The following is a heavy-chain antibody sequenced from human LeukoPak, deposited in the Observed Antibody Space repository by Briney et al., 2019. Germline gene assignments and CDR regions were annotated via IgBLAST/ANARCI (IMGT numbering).Heavy chain of an antibody. D-gene: IGHD1-1*01. V-gene: IGHV1-8*01. CDR2: MNPNSGNT. CDR1: GYTFTSYD. J-gene: IGHJ5*02. Sequence: ASVTVSFTASGYTFTSYDINWVRQATGQGLEWMGWMNPNSGNTGYAQKFQGRVTMTRNTSISTAYMELSSLRSVDTAVYYCARGDRTADPWGQGTLVTVSS. CDR3: ARGDRTADP.